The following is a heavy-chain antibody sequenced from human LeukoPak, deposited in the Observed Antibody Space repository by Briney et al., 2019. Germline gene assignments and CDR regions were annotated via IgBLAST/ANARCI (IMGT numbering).Heavy chain of an antibody. Sequence: PGGSLRLSCETSGFLFSGFGMHWVRQSPGKGLEWIAFISYDGSKKYYGDSVKGRFTISRDSSKNILYLQMNALTTEDTAVYYCARVGVVAATDYWGQGTLVTVSS. V-gene: IGHV3-30*02. J-gene: IGHJ4*02. CDR2: ISYDGSKK. D-gene: IGHD2-15*01. CDR3: ARVGVVAATDY. CDR1: GFLFSGFG.